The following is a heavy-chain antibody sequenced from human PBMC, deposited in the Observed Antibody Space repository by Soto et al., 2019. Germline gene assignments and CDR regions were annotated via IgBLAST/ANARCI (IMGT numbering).Heavy chain of an antibody. J-gene: IGHJ6*02. CDR2: IIPIFGTA. CDR1: GGTFSSYA. D-gene: IGHD3-10*01. V-gene: IGHV1-69*13. CDR3: ARDSAYYYGSGSYYQYYYGMDV. Sequence: GASVKVSCKASGGTFSSYAISWVRQAPGQGLEWMGGIIPIFGTANYAQKFQGRVTITADESTSTAYMELSSLRSEDTAVYYCARDSAYYYGSGSYYQYYYGMDVWGQGTTVTVSS.